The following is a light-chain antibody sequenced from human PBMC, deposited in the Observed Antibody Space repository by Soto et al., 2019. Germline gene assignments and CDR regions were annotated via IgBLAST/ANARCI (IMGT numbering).Light chain of an antibody. CDR2: EVS. CDR1: NSDVGGYNY. CDR3: SSYTSSNTLV. J-gene: IGLJ1*01. V-gene: IGLV2-14*01. Sequence: QSALTQPASVSASPGQSITISCTGTNSDVGGYNYVSWYQQHPGKAPKLMIYEVSNRPSGVSNRFSGSKSGNTASLTISGLQAEDEADYYCSSYTSSNTLVFGTGTKLTVL.